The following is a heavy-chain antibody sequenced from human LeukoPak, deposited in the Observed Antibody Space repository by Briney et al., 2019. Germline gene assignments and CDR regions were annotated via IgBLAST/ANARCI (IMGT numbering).Heavy chain of an antibody. J-gene: IGHJ4*02. CDR2: ISAYNGNT. Sequence: APVKVSCKASGYTFTSYGISWVRQAPGQGLEWMGWISAYNGNTNYAQKLQGRVTMTTDTSTSTAYMELRSLRSDDTAVYYCARAHTYHYDSSGYYTDYWGQGTLVTVSS. D-gene: IGHD3-22*01. CDR3: ARAHTYHYDSSGYYTDY. CDR1: GYTFTSYG. V-gene: IGHV1-18*01.